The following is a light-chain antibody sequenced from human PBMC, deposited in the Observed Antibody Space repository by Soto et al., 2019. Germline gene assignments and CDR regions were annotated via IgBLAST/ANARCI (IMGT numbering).Light chain of an antibody. J-gene: IGKJ3*01. CDR1: QSISDY. CDR2: GAS. Sequence: DIQMTQSPSSLSASVGDRVAITCRSSQSISDYLNWYQQKPGKALKLVIYGASNLQSSVPPRFCGSGSGSEFTLTISGLQPDDFAIYFCQQSYSLPLTFGPGTKLDV. V-gene: IGKV1-39*01. CDR3: QQSYSLPLT.